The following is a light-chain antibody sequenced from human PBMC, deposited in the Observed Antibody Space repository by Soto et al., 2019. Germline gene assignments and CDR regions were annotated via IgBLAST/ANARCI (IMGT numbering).Light chain of an antibody. CDR1: QRIRSNY. CDR2: GAS. CDR3: QQYDGSPRT. V-gene: IGKV3-20*01. J-gene: IGKJ1*01. Sequence: FVLKQSPGTLSLSPGEGATLSCRSSQRIRSNYLAWCQQKPGQAPRLXIYGASSRATGIPDRFTGSGSGTDFTLTISRLEPEDFAVYYCQQYDGSPRTFGQGTKV.